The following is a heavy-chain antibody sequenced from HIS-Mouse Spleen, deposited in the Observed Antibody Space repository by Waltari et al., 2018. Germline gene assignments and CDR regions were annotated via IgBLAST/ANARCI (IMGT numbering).Heavy chain of an antibody. CDR3: ARVLDSGSYEIGY. Sequence: QVQLVESGGGVVQPGRSLRLSCAASGFTFSSYAMHWVRQAPGKGLEWVAVISYDGSNKYYADSVKGRFTISRDNSKSTLYLQMNSLRAEDTAVYYCARVLDSGSYEIGYWGQGTLVTVSS. CDR1: GFTFSSYA. J-gene: IGHJ4*02. V-gene: IGHV3-30*04. CDR2: ISYDGSNK. D-gene: IGHD1-26*01.